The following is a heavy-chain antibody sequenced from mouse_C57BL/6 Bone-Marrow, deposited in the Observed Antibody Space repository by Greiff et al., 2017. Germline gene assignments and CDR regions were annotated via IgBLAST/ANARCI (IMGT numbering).Heavy chain of an antibody. CDR3: ARKILLWFAY. Sequence: QVQLKQSGAELVKPGASVKLSCKASGYTFTSYWMHWVKQRPGQGLEWIGMIHPNSGSTNYNEKFKSKATLTVDKSSSTAYMQLSSLTSEDSAVYYCARKILLWFAYWGQGTLVTVSA. CDR1: GYTFTSYW. V-gene: IGHV1-64*01. CDR2: IHPNSGST. J-gene: IGHJ3*01.